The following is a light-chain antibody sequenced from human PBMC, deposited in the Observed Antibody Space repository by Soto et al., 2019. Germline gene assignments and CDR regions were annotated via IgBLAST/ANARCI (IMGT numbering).Light chain of an antibody. CDR1: SSDIGAYNY. Sequence: QSALTQPASVSGSPGQSITISCTGTSSDIGAYNYVSWYQQHPGKAPKLMIYEVNNRPSGVSNRFSGSKSGNTASLTISGLQAEDESDYYCSSYTSSNTPWVFGGGTKVTVL. V-gene: IGLV2-14*01. J-gene: IGLJ3*02. CDR2: EVN. CDR3: SSYTSSNTPWV.